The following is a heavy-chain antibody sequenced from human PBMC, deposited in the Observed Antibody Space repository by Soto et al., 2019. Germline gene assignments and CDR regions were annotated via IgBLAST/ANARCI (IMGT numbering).Heavy chain of an antibody. CDR2: IKQDGRDK. Sequence: GGSLRLSCAASGFTFSSYWMSWVRQAPGKGLEWVANIKQDGRDKYYVDSVKGRFTISRNNAKNSLYLQMNSLRAEDTAVYYCARDFPDCANCVCYNDYWGQGTMVTVSS. CDR3: ARDFPDCANCVCYNDY. D-gene: IGHD2-8*01. V-gene: IGHV3-7*01. CDR1: GFTFSSYW. J-gene: IGHJ4*02.